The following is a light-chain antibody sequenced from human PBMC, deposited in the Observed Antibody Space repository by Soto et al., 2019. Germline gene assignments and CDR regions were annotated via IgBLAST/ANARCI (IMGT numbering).Light chain of an antibody. CDR1: QIIYSW. CDR2: KAS. V-gene: IGKV1-5*03. J-gene: IGKJ1*01. CDR3: QQYHAYWP. Sequence: DIQMTQSPSTLSASVGDRVTITCRASQIIYSWLAWYQQKPGKAPKLLIYKASTLESGVPPRFSGGGSGTEFTLTISSLQPDDFATYYCQQYHAYWPFGQGTKVEIK.